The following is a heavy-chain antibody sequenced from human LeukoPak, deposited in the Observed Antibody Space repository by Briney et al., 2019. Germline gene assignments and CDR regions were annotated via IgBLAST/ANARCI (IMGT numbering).Heavy chain of an antibody. J-gene: IGHJ4*02. Sequence: GGSLRLSCAASGFTVSSNYMSWVRQAPGKGLEWVSVMYSGGSTYYADSVKGRFTISRDNSKNTLYLQMNSLRAEDTAVYYCARVFPEVTHFDYWGQGTLVTVSS. CDR2: MYSGGST. CDR3: ARVFPEVTHFDY. V-gene: IGHV3-53*01. D-gene: IGHD5-18*01. CDR1: GFTVSSNY.